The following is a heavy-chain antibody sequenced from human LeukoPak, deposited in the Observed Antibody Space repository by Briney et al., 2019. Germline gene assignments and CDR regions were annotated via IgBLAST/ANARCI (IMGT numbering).Heavy chain of an antibody. CDR2: IYHSGST. J-gene: IGHJ4*02. Sequence: SETLSLTCAVSGGSISRGGYSWSWIRQPPGKGLEWIGYIYHSGSTYYNPSLKSRVTISVDRSKNQFSLKLSSVTAADTAVYYCASAEDYAFDYWGQGTLVTVSS. CDR1: GGSISRGGYS. D-gene: IGHD4-17*01. V-gene: IGHV4-30-2*01. CDR3: ASAEDYAFDY.